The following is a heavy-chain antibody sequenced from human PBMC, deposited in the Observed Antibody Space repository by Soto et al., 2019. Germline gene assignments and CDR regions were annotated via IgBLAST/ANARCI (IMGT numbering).Heavy chain of an antibody. J-gene: IGHJ4*02. D-gene: IGHD2-15*01. Sequence: PCCCLTLPCTFSGFPFEKYAMHWVRQAPGKGLEWVSGIYWHGDGMGYADSVRGRFTISRDIAKKSLYLQMNSLRTDDTALYYCGKDITPGGLDSWGQGTLVTVSS. CDR2: IYWHGDGM. CDR1: GFPFEKYA. V-gene: IGHV3-9*01. CDR3: GKDITPGGLDS.